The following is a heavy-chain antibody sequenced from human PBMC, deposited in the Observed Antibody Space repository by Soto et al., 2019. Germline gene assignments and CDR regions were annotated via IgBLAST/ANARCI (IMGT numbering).Heavy chain of an antibody. CDR1: GYTFTSYD. D-gene: IGHD2-15*01. Sequence: QVQLVQSGAEVRTPGASVKVSCKASGYTFTSYDINWVRQATGQGPEWMGWMNPDSGHTGYVQKFQGRVTMTRNTAISTAYMEPSSLRSEDTAVYYCARSGGGSNVNFDYWGQGTLVTVSS. V-gene: IGHV1-8*01. CDR3: ARSGGGSNVNFDY. J-gene: IGHJ4*02. CDR2: MNPDSGHT.